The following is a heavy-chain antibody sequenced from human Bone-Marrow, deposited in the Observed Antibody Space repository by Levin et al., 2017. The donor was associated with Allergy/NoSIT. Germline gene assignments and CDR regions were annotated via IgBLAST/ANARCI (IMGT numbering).Heavy chain of an antibody. V-gene: IGHV1-18*01. CDR2: ISAYNGNT. J-gene: IGHJ4*02. Sequence: PGESLKISCKASGYTFTSYGISWVRQAPGQGLEWMGWISAYNGNTNYAQKLQGRVTMTTDTSTSTAYMELRSLRSDDTAVYYCARDLLGRAAGVVPQHAFDSWGQGTLVTVSS. D-gene: IGHD7-27*01. CDR3: ARDLLGRAAGVVPQHAFDS. CDR1: GYTFTSYG.